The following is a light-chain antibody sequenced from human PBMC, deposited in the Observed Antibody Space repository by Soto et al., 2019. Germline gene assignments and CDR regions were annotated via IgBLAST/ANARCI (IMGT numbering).Light chain of an antibody. V-gene: IGKV1-5*03. CDR1: QGISSW. J-gene: IGKJ1*01. CDR3: QQYNSYWT. CDR2: KAS. Sequence: DIQMTQSPSTLSASVGDRVTITCRASQGISSWLAWYQQKPGKAPKLLIYKASTLKSGVPSRFSGSGSGTEFTLTITSLQPDDFATYYCQQYNSYWTFGQGTKVDI.